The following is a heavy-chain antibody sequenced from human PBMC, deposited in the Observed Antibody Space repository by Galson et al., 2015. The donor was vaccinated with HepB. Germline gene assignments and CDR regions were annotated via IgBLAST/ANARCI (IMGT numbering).Heavy chain of an antibody. Sequence: SLRLSCAASGFTFSSYSMNWVRQAPGKGLEWVSYISSSSSTIYYADSVKGRFTISRDNAKNSLYLQMNSLRDEDTAVYYCARGRGVRGAIKVPGAFDIWGQGTMVTVSS. D-gene: IGHD3-10*01. CDR1: GFTFSSYS. CDR2: ISSSSSTI. J-gene: IGHJ3*02. CDR3: ARGRGVRGAIKVPGAFDI. V-gene: IGHV3-48*02.